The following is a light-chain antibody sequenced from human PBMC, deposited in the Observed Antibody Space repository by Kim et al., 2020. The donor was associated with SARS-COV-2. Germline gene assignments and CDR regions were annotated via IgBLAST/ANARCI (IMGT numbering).Light chain of an antibody. CDR3: QAWDSSTHWV. J-gene: IGLJ3*02. V-gene: IGLV3-1*01. CDR1: KLGDKY. Sequence: SYELTQPPSVSVSPGQTASITCSGDKLGDKYACXYQQKPGQSPVLVIYQDSKRPSGIPERFSGSNSGNTATLTISGTQAMDEADYYCQAWDSSTHWVVGG. CDR2: QDS.